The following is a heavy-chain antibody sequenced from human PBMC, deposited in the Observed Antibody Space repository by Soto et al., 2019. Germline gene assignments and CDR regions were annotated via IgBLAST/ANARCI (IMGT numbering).Heavy chain of an antibody. V-gene: IGHV4-31*03. D-gene: IGHD2-8*01. Sequence: SETLSLTCTVSGGSISSGNYYWSWIRQHPGRGLEWIGYIYYSGSAFYNPSLKNRVSISVDTSKNQFYLDLTSVTAADTAVYYCGRDSPHTNGVWGDDRFDIWGQGTMVTVSS. CDR3: GRDSPHTNGVWGDDRFDI. CDR2: IYYSGSA. J-gene: IGHJ3*02. CDR1: GGSISSGNYY.